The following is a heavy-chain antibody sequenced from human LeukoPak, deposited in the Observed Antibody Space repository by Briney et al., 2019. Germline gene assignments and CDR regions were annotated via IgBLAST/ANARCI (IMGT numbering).Heavy chain of an antibody. J-gene: IGHJ4*02. CDR2: INPSGGST. Sequence: ASVRVSCKASGYTFTSYYMHWVRQAPGQGVERMGLINPSGGSTSYAQKFQGRGTITRDTSTSTVYMELSSLRSEDTAVYYCARGMSMITFGGVIAPDFDYWGQGTLVTVSS. V-gene: IGHV1-46*01. D-gene: IGHD3-16*02. CDR1: GYTFTSYY. CDR3: ARGMSMITFGGVIAPDFDY.